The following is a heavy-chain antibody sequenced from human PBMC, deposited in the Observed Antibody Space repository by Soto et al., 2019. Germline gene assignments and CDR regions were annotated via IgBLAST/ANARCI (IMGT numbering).Heavy chain of an antibody. CDR3: AGPPYYYDSSGNRPADAFDI. J-gene: IGHJ3*02. D-gene: IGHD3-22*01. CDR2: IWYDGSNK. CDR1: GFTFSSHG. Sequence: GGSLRLSCAASGFTFSSHGRHCVRQAPGKGLEWVAVIWYDGSNKYYADSVKGRFTISRDNSKNTLYLQMNSLRAEDTAVYYCAGPPYYYDSSGNRPADAFDIWGQGTMVTVSS. V-gene: IGHV3-33*01.